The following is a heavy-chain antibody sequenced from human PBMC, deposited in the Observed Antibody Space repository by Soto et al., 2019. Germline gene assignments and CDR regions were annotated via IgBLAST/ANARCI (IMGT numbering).Heavy chain of an antibody. CDR1: GYSFIDYY. D-gene: IGHD3-9*01. J-gene: IGHJ4*02. Sequence: GASVKVSCKASGYSFIDYYMHWVRQAPGRGVEWMGIINPKGGGTNYAQKFEGRVTMTWDRSLNTAYMELSSLISEDTAVYYCARPPGYISDWYYFDLWGQGTLVTVSS. CDR3: ARPPGYISDWYYFDL. V-gene: IGHV1-2*02. CDR2: INPKGGGT.